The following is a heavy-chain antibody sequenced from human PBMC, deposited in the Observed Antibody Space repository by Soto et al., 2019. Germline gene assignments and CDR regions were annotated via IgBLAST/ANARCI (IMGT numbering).Heavy chain of an antibody. CDR1: GFTFSSYA. J-gene: IGHJ4*02. CDR3: ARGYSSSSAAFDY. Sequence: QVQLVESGGGVVQPGRSLRLSCAASGFTFSSYAMHWGRQAPGKGLEWVAVISYDASNKYYADSEKGRFTISRDNSKNTLYLQMNSLRAEYTAVYYCARGYSSSSAAFDYLGQGTLVTVSS. V-gene: IGHV3-30-3*01. CDR2: ISYDASNK. D-gene: IGHD6-13*01.